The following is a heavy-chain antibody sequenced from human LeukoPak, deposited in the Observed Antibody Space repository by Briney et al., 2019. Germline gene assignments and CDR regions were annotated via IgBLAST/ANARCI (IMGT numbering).Heavy chain of an antibody. Sequence: GGSLRLSCAASGFTFDDYVMHWVRQAPGKGLEWVSLISWDGGSTYYADSVKGRFTISRDNSKNSPYLQMNSLRAEDTALYYCAITDLPYSSGYPPGYWGQGTLVTVSS. V-gene: IGHV3-43D*03. CDR1: GFTFDDYV. J-gene: IGHJ4*02. CDR3: AITDLPYSSGYPPGY. CDR2: ISWDGGST. D-gene: IGHD3-22*01.